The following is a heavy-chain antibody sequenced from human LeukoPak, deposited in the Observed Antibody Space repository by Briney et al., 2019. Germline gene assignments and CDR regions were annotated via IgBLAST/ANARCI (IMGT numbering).Heavy chain of an antibody. V-gene: IGHV3-30-3*01. CDR1: GFTFSSYA. Sequence: GRSLRLSCAASGFTFSSYAMHWVRQAPGKGLEWVAVLSDDGSNKYYADSVKGRFTISRDNFKNTLYQQMNSLRAEDTAVYYYARDKTAGLDYWGQGTLVTVSS. CDR2: LSDDGSNK. J-gene: IGHJ4*02. CDR3: ARDKTAGLDY. D-gene: IGHD2-21*02.